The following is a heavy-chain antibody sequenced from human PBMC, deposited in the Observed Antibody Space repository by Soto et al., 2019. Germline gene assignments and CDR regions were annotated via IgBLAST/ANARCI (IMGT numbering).Heavy chain of an antibody. D-gene: IGHD5-18*01. CDR3: ARHFRAMVFDY. J-gene: IGHJ4*02. Sequence: QLQLQESGPGLVKPSETLSLTCTVSGGSISSSSYYWGWIRQPPVKGLEWIGSIYYSGSTYYNPSLKSRVTISVDTSKNQFSLKLSSVTAADTAVYYCARHFRAMVFDYWGQGTLVTVSS. CDR1: GGSISSSSYY. V-gene: IGHV4-39*01. CDR2: IYYSGST.